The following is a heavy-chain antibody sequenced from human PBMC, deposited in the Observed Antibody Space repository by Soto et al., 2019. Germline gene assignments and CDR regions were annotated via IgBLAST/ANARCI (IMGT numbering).Heavy chain of an antibody. J-gene: IGHJ4*02. D-gene: IGHD2-2*02. Sequence: SVKVSCKASGGTFSSYAISWVRQAPGQGLEWMGGIIPIFGTANYAQKFQGRVTITADESTSTAYMELSSLISEDTAVYYCARGGPHIVVVPAAILDYFDYWGPGTLVTVSS. CDR3: ARGGPHIVVVPAAILDYFDY. CDR2: IIPIFGTA. CDR1: GGTFSSYA. V-gene: IGHV1-69*13.